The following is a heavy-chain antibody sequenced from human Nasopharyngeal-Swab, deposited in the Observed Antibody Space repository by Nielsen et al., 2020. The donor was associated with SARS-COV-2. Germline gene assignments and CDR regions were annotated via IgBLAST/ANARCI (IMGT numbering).Heavy chain of an antibody. V-gene: IGHV3-33*06. CDR2: IWYDGSNK. Sequence: GESLKISCAASGFTFSSYGMHWVRQAPGKGLEWVAVIWYDGSNKYYADSVKGRFTISRDNSKNTLYLQMNSLRAEDTAVYYCAKDPTVYVVYNWFDPWGQGTLVTVSS. CDR1: GFTFSSYG. J-gene: IGHJ5*02. D-gene: IGHD4-11*01. CDR3: AKDPTVYVVYNWFDP.